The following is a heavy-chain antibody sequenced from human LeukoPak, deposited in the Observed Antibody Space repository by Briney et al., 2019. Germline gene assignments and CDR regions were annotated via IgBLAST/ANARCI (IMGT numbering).Heavy chain of an antibody. J-gene: IGHJ4*02. D-gene: IGHD3-16*01. CDR2: ISDRGGTT. CDR3: AKWPEGAMDYFDY. Sequence: GGSLRLSCAASGLTLSDYGMSWVRQAPGKGLEWVAGISDRGGTTYYTDSVKGRFSISRDNSKNTLYLEMSSLRVEDTAIYYCAKWPEGAMDYFDYWGQGTLVTVSS. V-gene: IGHV3-23*01. CDR1: GLTLSDYG.